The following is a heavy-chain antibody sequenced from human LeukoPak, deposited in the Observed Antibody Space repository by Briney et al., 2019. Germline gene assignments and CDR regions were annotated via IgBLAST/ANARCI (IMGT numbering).Heavy chain of an antibody. CDR3: AKAFSSSWYGFDY. Sequence: GGTLRLSCAASGFTFSNYAMTWVRQAPGKGLEWVSGISGSGGGTYYTDSVKGRFTISRDNSKNTLYLQMNSLRPEDTAIYYCAKAFSSSWYGFDYWGQGTLVTVSS. J-gene: IGHJ4*02. CDR1: GFTFSNYA. V-gene: IGHV3-23*01. CDR2: ISGSGGGT. D-gene: IGHD6-13*01.